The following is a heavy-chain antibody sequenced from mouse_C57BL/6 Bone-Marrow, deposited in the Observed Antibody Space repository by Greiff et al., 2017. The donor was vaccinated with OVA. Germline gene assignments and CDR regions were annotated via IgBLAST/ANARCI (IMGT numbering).Heavy chain of an antibody. CDR3: ARLGSSGSFYF. V-gene: IGHV1-39*01. D-gene: IGHD3-2*02. J-gene: IGHJ2*01. Sequence: EVQLHQSGPELVKPGASVKISCKASGYSFTNYYMNWVKQSHGKSLEWIGVINPNYGTTSYNQQFKGKATLTVDQSSSTASMQLNSLTSEDSAVYYCARLGSSGSFYFWGRGTTLTVSS. CDR2: INPNYGTT. CDR1: GYSFTNYY.